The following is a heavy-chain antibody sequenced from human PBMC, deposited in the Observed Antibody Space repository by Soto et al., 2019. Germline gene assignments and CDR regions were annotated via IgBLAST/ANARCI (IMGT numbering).Heavy chain of an antibody. V-gene: IGHV1-69*01. D-gene: IGHD3-22*01. CDR1: GGLFSRYP. Sequence: EQLVQSGAAVKKPGSSVKVSCKASGGLFSRYPISWVRQGPGQGLEWMGGIIPVFQTAYYTQRFQGRVTITADESTNTAYMEMSSLRSEDTAIYYCARGGSGYTWFNEFWGQGTLVTVSS. CDR2: IIPVFQTA. CDR3: ARGGSGYTWFNEF. J-gene: IGHJ4*02.